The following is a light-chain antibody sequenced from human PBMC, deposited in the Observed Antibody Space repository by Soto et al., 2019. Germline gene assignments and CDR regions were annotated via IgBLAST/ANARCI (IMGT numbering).Light chain of an antibody. J-gene: IGKJ1*01. CDR1: QSISTY. Sequence: DIQMTQSPSSLSASVGDRVTITCRASQSISTYLNWYQQKAGLAPKLLIYAASSLQSGVPPRLSGSGSGTDFTVTISSLQPKDFATYCFQHTYSFPPTFGEGTKLDIK. CDR2: AAS. V-gene: IGKV1-39*01. CDR3: QHTYSFPPT.